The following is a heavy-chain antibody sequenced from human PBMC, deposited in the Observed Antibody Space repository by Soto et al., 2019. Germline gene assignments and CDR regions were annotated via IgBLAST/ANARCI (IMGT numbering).Heavy chain of an antibody. CDR2: IKSKTDGGTA. D-gene: IGHD6-19*01. V-gene: IGHV3-15*07. CDR1: GFTFTNAW. J-gene: IGHJ4*02. CDR3: STDEEYSSGWLLFDY. Sequence: EVQLVESGGGLVKPGGSLRLSCAASGFTFTNAWMNWVRQAPGKGLEWVGRIKSKTDGGTADYAAPVKGRFTISRDDSKNTVYLQMNSLKTEDTAVYYCSTDEEYSSGWLLFDYWGQGTLFTVSS.